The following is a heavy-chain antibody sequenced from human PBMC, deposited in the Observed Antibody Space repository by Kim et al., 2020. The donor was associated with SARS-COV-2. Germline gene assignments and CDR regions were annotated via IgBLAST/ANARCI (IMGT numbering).Heavy chain of an antibody. CDR3: ARDEGYSSEIYWYFDL. CDR2: ISYDGSNK. D-gene: IGHD6-25*01. J-gene: IGHJ2*01. V-gene: IGHV3-30*04. CDR1: GFTFSSYA. Sequence: GGSLRLSCAASGFTFSSYAMHWVRQAPGKGLEWVAVISYDGSNKYYADSVKGRFTISRDNSKNTLYLQMNSLGAEDTAVYYCARDEGYSSEIYWYFDLWGRGTLVTVSS.